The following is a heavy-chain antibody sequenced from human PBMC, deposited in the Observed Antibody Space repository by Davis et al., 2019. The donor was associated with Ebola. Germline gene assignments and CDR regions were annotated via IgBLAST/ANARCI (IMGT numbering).Heavy chain of an antibody. D-gene: IGHD2-15*01. CDR3: ARDRVCSGATCYAYFDF. CDR2: INPNSGDT. Sequence: AASVKVSCKASGYTFTGYYIHWVRQAPGQGLEWMGWINPNSGDTKYSQKFQGWVTMNRDTPISTAYMELNRLTSDNTAVYYCARDRVCSGATCYAYFDFWGQGTLVTVSS. J-gene: IGHJ4*02. V-gene: IGHV1-2*04. CDR1: GYTFTGYY.